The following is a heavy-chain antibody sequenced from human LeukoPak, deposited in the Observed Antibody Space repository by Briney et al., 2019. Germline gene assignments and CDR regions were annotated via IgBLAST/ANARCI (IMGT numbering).Heavy chain of an antibody. D-gene: IGHD3-22*01. Sequence: PSEXXXXXCTXSGYSISSGYXWGWSRQPPGXXXXXIGSIYHSGSTYYHPCLKSRVTISVDTCKNHFSLKLNSVTAADTAVYYCARYIITTYGIIDYWGQGTLVTVSS. CDR1: GYSISSGYX. J-gene: IGHJ4*02. V-gene: IGHV4-38-2*02. CDR3: ARYIITTYGIIDY. CDR2: IYHSGST.